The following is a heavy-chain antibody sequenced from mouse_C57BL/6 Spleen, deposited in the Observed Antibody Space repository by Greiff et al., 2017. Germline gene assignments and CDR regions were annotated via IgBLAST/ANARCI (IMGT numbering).Heavy chain of an antibody. CDR2: IYPGDGDT. V-gene: IGHV1-82*01. CDR3: ARGGQLRSWFAY. CDR1: GYAFSSSW. J-gene: IGHJ3*01. D-gene: IGHD3-2*02. Sequence: VQLQESGPELVKPGASVKISCKASGYAFSSSWMNWVKQRPGKGLEWIGRIYPGDGDTNYNGKFKGKATLTADKSSSTAYMQLSSLTSEDSTVYFCARGGQLRSWFAYWGQGTLVTVSA.